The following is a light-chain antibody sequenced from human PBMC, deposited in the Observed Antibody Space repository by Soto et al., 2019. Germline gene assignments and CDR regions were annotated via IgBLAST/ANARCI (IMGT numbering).Light chain of an antibody. V-gene: IGKV1-5*01. J-gene: IGKJ1*01. Sequence: DIQMTQSPSTLSASVGDRVTIPCRASQSISSWLAWYQQKPGKAPKPLIYDASSLESGVPSRCCGSGSATEFSTLISSLQHDDFATYYCRQYNSYSLTFGQGTKVEIK. CDR1: QSISSW. CDR2: DAS. CDR3: RQYNSYSLT.